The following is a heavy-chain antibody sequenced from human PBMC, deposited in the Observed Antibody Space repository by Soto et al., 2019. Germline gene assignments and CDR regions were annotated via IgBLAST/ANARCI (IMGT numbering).Heavy chain of an antibody. J-gene: IGHJ5*02. CDR3: ARGPDIVVVPAAEPGDWFDP. CDR1: GGSFSGYY. Sequence: PSETLSLTCAAYGGSFSGYYWSWIRQPPGKGLEWMAAINHSGSTNYNPSLKSRVTISVDTSKNQFSLKLSSVTAADTAVYYCARGPDIVVVPAAEPGDWFDPWGQGTLVTVSS. D-gene: IGHD2-2*01. V-gene: IGHV4-34*01. CDR2: INHSGST.